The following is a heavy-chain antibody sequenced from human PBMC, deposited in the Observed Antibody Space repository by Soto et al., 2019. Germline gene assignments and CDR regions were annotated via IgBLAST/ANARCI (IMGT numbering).Heavy chain of an antibody. Sequence: PGGSLRLSCAASRFTFNSYWMHWVRQAPGKGLVWVSRISTDGSSTTYADSVKGRFTISRDNAKKTLYLQMNSLRAEDTAVYYCVSGRRADLADMVKMFDFWGQGTLVTVSS. CDR3: VSGRRADLADMVKMFDF. D-gene: IGHD5-18*01. V-gene: IGHV3-74*01. CDR2: ISTDGSST. J-gene: IGHJ4*02. CDR1: RFTFNSYW.